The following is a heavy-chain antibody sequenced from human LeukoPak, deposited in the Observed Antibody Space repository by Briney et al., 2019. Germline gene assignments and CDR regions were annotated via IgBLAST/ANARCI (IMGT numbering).Heavy chain of an antibody. V-gene: IGHV1-69*13. J-gene: IGHJ1*01. CDR2: IIPIFGTA. D-gene: IGHD1-14*01. CDR1: GGTFSSYA. CDR3: ARDSSEFRNLIPH. Sequence: GASVKVSCKASGGTFSSYAISWVRQAPGQGLEWMGGIIPIFGTANYAQKFQGRVTITADESTSTAYMELSSLRSEDTAVYYCARDSSEFRNLIPHWGQGTLVTVSS.